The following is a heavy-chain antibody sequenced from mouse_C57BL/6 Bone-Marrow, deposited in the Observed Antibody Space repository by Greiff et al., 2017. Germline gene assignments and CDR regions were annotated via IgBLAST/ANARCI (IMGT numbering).Heavy chain of an antibody. Sequence: QVQLQQSGAELARPGASVKLSCKASGYTFTSYGISWVKQRTGQGLEWIGEIYPRSGNTYYNAKFKGKATLTADTSSSTAYMELRSLTSEGSAVYFCARLGIRRSWYVDVGGTGTTVTVSS. J-gene: IGHJ1*03. CDR2: IYPRSGNT. CDR1: GYTFTSYG. D-gene: IGHD2-12*01. CDR3: ARLGIRRSWYVDV. V-gene: IGHV1-81*01.